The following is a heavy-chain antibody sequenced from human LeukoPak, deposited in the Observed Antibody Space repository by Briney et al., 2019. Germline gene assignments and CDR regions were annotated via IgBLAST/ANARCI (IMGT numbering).Heavy chain of an antibody. CDR3: ARIVGATYYYYYYMGV. CDR1: GYTFTSYA. D-gene: IGHD1-26*01. J-gene: IGHJ6*03. V-gene: IGHV7-4-1*02. Sequence: ASVKVSCKASGYTFTSYAMNWVRQAPGQGLEWMGWINTNTGNPTYAQGFTGRFVFSLDTSVSTAYLQISSLKAEDTAVYYCARIVGATYYYYYYMGVWGKGTTVTVSS. CDR2: INTNTGNP.